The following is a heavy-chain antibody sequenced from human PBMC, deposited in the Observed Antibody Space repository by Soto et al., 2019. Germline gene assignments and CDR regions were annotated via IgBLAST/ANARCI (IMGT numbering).Heavy chain of an antibody. Sequence: QVQVVESGGGVDQPGRSLRLSCAASGFTFSSFGMHWVRQAPGKGLEWVSLIWYDGSKKSYGDSVKGRFTISRDNSMNTVYLQMNSLRADDTAVYYCARDASYYSLWSGYYPSRNGMDVWGQGTTVTVSS. CDR3: ARDASYYSLWSGYYPSRNGMDV. D-gene: IGHD3-3*01. CDR2: IWYDGSKK. V-gene: IGHV3-33*01. J-gene: IGHJ6*02. CDR1: GFTFSSFG.